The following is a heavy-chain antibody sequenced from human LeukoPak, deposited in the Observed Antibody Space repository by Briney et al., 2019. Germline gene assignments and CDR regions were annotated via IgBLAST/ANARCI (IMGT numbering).Heavy chain of an antibody. V-gene: IGHV3-23*01. Sequence: GGSLRLSCAASGFTFSSYAMSWVRQAPGKGLEWVSAVSGSGGSTYYADSMKGRFTISRDNSKNPLYLQMNSLRAEDTAVYYCAKGVGYSSSWYAPTYWGQGTLVTVSS. CDR1: GFTFSSYA. CDR2: VSGSGGST. D-gene: IGHD6-13*01. CDR3: AKGVGYSSSWYAPTY. J-gene: IGHJ4*02.